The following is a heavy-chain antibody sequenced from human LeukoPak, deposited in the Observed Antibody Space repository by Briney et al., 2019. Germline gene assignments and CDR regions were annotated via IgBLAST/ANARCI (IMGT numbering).Heavy chain of an antibody. Sequence: GGSLTLSCAASGFTFSSYEMNWVRQAPGKGLEWVSYISSSGTTIYYADSVKGRFTISRDNAKNSLYLQMNSLRADDTAVYYCARTYSYGYLFDYWGQGTLVTVSA. CDR2: ISSSGTTI. V-gene: IGHV3-48*03. D-gene: IGHD5-18*01. J-gene: IGHJ4*02. CDR1: GFTFSSYE. CDR3: ARTYSYGYLFDY.